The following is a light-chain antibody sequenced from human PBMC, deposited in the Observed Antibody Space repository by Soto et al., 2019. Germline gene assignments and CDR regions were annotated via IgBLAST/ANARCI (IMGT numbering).Light chain of an antibody. CDR3: QQYNNWPPWT. J-gene: IGKJ1*01. V-gene: IGKV3D-15*01. Sequence: EIVMTQSPATLSVSPGERATLSCRASQSVSSNLAWYQQKPGQAPRLLIYGASTRATGIPARFSGSWSGTECTRTISSLQSEDFAVYYCQQYNNWPPWTFGQGTKVEIK. CDR2: GAS. CDR1: QSVSSN.